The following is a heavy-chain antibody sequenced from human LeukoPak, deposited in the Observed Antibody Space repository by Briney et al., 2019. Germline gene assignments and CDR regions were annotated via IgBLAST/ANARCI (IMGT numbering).Heavy chain of an antibody. CDR1: GFTFSSYW. V-gene: IGHV3-74*01. D-gene: IGHD3-22*01. CDR3: ARGYYDSTPGY. Sequence: GGSLRLSCAASGFTFSSYWMHWVRQAPGKGLVWVSCINSDGSSTSYADSVKGRFTISRDNAKNTLYLQMNSLRAEDTAVYYCARGYYDSTPGYCGQGTLVTVSS. J-gene: IGHJ4*02. CDR2: INSDGSST.